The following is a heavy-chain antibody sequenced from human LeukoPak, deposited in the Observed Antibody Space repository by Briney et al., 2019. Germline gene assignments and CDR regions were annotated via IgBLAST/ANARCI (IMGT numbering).Heavy chain of an antibody. CDR2: ISGSGGST. Sequence: GGSLRLSCAASGFTFSSYAMSWVRQAPGKGLEWVSAISGSGGSTYYADSVKGRFTISRDNPKNTLYLQMNSLRAEDTAVYYCAKQIVVVVPAATYATTFDIWGQGTMVTVSS. CDR1: GFTFSSYA. CDR3: AKQIVVVVPAATYATTFDI. D-gene: IGHD2-2*01. J-gene: IGHJ3*02. V-gene: IGHV3-23*01.